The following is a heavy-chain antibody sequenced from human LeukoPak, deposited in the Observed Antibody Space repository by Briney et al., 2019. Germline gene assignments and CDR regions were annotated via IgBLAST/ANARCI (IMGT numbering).Heavy chain of an antibody. J-gene: IGHJ4*02. CDR2: IIPFFGTT. CDR1: GGTFSSYA. Sequence: ASVKVSCKASGGTFSSYAISWVRQAPGQGLEWMGGIIPFFGTTNYAQKFQGRVTITADESTSTAYMELSSLRSEDTAMYYCARDAYPGYCTNGVCPYFDYWGQGTLVTVSS. D-gene: IGHD2-8*01. CDR3: ARDAYPGYCTNGVCPYFDY. V-gene: IGHV1-69*01.